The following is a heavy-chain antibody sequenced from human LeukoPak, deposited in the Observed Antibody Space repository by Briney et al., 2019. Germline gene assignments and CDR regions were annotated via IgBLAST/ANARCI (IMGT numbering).Heavy chain of an antibody. CDR1: GFSFSSYE. CDR2: ISSSSSYI. V-gene: IGHV3-21*01. CDR3: ARAITNYGYIFDC. Sequence: GGSLRLSCEASGFSFSSYEMNWVRQAPGKGLEWVSSISSSSSYIYYADSVKGRFTISRDNAKNSLYLQMNSLRAEDTAVYYCARAITNYGYIFDCWGQGTLVTVSS. D-gene: IGHD5-18*01. J-gene: IGHJ4*02.